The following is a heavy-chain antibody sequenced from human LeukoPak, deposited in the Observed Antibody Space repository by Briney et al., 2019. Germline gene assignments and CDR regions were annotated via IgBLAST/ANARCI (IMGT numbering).Heavy chain of an antibody. Sequence: SETLSLTCAVYGGSFSGYYWSWIRQPPGKGLEWIGEINHCGSTNYNPSLKSRVTISVDTSKNQFSLKLSSVTAADTAVYYCARHRVGPLYGSGNSIACWGQGTLVTVSS. CDR1: GGSFSGYY. J-gene: IGHJ4*02. V-gene: IGHV4-34*01. CDR3: ARHRVGPLYGSGNSIAC. CDR2: INHCGST. D-gene: IGHD3-10*01.